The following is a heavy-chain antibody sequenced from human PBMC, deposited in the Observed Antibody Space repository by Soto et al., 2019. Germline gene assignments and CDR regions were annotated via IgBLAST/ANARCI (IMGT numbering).Heavy chain of an antibody. Sequence: QVQLVQSGAEVKKPGASVQVSCKASGYTFTSYAMHWVRQAPGQRLEWMGWINAGNGNTKYSQKFQGRVTITRDTSASTAYIELSSLRSEDTAVYYCARTSGYYFDDYWGQGPLVTVSS. CDR1: GYTFTSYA. J-gene: IGHJ4*02. D-gene: IGHD3-22*01. V-gene: IGHV1-3*01. CDR3: ARTSGYYFDDY. CDR2: INAGNGNT.